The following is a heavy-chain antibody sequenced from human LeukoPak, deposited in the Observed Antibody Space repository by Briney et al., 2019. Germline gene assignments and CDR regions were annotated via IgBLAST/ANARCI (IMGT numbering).Heavy chain of an antibody. CDR1: GFTFSSYA. D-gene: IGHD6-19*01. CDR2: IGGSGGST. V-gene: IGHV3-23*01. Sequence: GGSLRLSCAASGFTFSSYAMSWVRQAPGKGLEWVSAIGGSGGSTYYADSVKGRFTISRDNSKNTLYLQMNSLRAEDTAVYYCAKDGVYSSGWYVRYFDYWGQGTLVTVSS. CDR3: AKDGVYSSGWYVRYFDY. J-gene: IGHJ4*02.